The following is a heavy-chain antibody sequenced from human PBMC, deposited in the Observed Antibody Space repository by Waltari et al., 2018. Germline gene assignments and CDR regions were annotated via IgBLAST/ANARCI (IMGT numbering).Heavy chain of an antibody. D-gene: IGHD1-7*01. Sequence: QVQLVQSGAEVKKPGASVKVSCKASGYTFTSYYMHWVRQAPGQGLEWMGRINPSGGSTSYAQKFQCSVTMTRDTSTSTVYMELSSLRSEDTAVYYCARGGVTGTTPSGWFDPWGQGTLVTVSS. CDR1: GYTFTSYY. J-gene: IGHJ5*02. V-gene: IGHV1-46*01. CDR3: ARGGVTGTTPSGWFDP. CDR2: INPSGGST.